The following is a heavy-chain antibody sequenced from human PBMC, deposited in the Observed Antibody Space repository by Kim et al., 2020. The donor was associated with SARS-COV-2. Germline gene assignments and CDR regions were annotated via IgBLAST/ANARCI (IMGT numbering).Heavy chain of an antibody. CDR2: ISSSSSYI. D-gene: IGHD6-13*01. CDR1: GFTFSSYS. CDR3: ARGARSWYYFDY. J-gene: IGHJ4*02. Sequence: GGSLRLSCAASGFTFSSYSMNWVRQAPGKGLEWVSSISSSSSYIYYADSVKGRFTISRDNAKNSLYLQMNSLRAEDTAVYYCARGARSWYYFDYWGQGTLVTVSS. V-gene: IGHV3-21*01.